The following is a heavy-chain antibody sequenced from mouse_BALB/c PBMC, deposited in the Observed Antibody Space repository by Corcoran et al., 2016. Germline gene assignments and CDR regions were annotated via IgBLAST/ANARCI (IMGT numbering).Heavy chain of an antibody. V-gene: IGHV9-3-1*01. CDR2: INTYTGEP. CDR3: AREPYAMDY. CDR1: GYTFTNYG. Sequence: SGPELKKPGETVKISCKASGYTFTNYGMNWVKQAPGKGLKWMGWINTYTGEPTYADDFKGRFAFSLETSASTAYLQINNLKNEYTATYFCAREPYAMDYWGQGTSVTVSS. J-gene: IGHJ4*01.